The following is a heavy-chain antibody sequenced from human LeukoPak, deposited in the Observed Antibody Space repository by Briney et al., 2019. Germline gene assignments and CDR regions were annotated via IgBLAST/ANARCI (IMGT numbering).Heavy chain of an antibody. D-gene: IGHD4/OR15-4a*01. CDR2: MNPNSGNT. J-gene: IGHJ6*02. CDR1: GYTFTSYD. CDR3: ARDRAGGTRLYYYYYYGMDV. V-gene: IGHV1-8*01. Sequence: GASVKVSCKASGYTFTSYDINWVRQATGQGLEWMGWMNPNSGNTGYAQKFQGRVTMTRHTSISTAYMELSSLRSEDTAVYYCARDRAGGTRLYYYYYYGMDVWGQGTTVTVSS.